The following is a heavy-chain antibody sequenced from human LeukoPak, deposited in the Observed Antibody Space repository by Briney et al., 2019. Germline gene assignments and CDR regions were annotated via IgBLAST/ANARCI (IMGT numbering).Heavy chain of an antibody. D-gene: IGHD3-10*01. J-gene: IGHJ6*02. CDR3: ANLNPMTLAGSSWYYSMDV. V-gene: IGHV4-61*01. Sequence: PSETLSLTYTVSGGSVNSGTYYWTWIRQPPGKGLEWIGYIYYSGSTNYNPSLKSRLTISMDTSKNHFSLNLRSVTAADTAVYYCANLNPMTLAGSSWYYSMDVWGHGTAVTVSS. CDR2: IYYSGST. CDR1: GGSVNSGTYY.